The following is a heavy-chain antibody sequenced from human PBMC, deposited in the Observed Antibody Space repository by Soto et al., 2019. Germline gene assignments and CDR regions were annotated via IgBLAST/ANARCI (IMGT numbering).Heavy chain of an antibody. CDR1: GFTFSSYR. CDR3: ARATGADKEDY. V-gene: IGHV3-7*04. J-gene: IGHJ4*02. Sequence: EVQLVESGGGLVQPGGSLRLSCAASGFTFSSYRMSWVRQAPGKGLEWVANIKEDGSERYYVDSVKGRFTISRDNAKNSLYLQMNSLRAEDTAVYYCARATGADKEDYWGQGTLVTVSS. D-gene: IGHD3-10*01. CDR2: IKEDGSER.